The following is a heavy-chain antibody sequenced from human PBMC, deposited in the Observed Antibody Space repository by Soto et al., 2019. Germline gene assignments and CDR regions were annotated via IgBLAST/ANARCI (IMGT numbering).Heavy chain of an antibody. V-gene: IGHV4-31*03. CDR1: GGSISSSAHY. Sequence: QVQLQESGPGLVKPSQTLSLTCTVSGGSISSSAHYWSWIRQHPGKGLEWIGYIYYGGSAYYNPSLKSRVTISVDTSKNQFSLQLNSVTAADTALYFCARAFRTYYASGSPPLDLWGQGTLVTVSS. D-gene: IGHD3-10*01. CDR3: ARAFRTYYASGSPPLDL. CDR2: IYYGGSA. J-gene: IGHJ5*02.